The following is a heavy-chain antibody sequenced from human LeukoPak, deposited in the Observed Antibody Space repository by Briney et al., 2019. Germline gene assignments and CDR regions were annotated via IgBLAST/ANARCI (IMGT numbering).Heavy chain of an antibody. D-gene: IGHD6-25*01. J-gene: IGHJ4*02. V-gene: IGHV3-23*01. CDR1: GFTFSSFP. Sequence: GGSLRLSCAASGFTFSSFPMSWVRQAPGKGLQWVSGITGRGGNTYYADSVEGRFTISRDNSKNTLSLQMNSLRAEDTAIYYCARDRAAFDSWGQGTLVTVSS. CDR2: ITGRGGNT. CDR3: ARDRAAFDS.